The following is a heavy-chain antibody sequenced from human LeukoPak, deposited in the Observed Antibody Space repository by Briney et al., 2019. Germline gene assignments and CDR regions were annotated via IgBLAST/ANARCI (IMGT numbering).Heavy chain of an antibody. D-gene: IGHD2-2*01. CDR3: AGIPAAIRSWGDWFDP. Sequence: SETLSLTCTVSGGSICNSRYYWGWIRQPPGKGLEWIVSIYYSGTTYSNPSLKSRITISVDTSKNQFSLRLSSVTAADTAVYYCAGIPAAIRSWGDWFDPWGQGTLVTVSS. CDR2: IYYSGTT. J-gene: IGHJ5*02. CDR1: GGSICNSRYY. V-gene: IGHV4-39*01.